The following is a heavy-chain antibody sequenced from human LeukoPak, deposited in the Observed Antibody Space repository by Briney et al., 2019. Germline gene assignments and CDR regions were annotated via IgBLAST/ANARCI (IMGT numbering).Heavy chain of an antibody. J-gene: IGHJ4*02. CDR1: GFTFSSYA. D-gene: IGHD2-2*03. V-gene: IGHV3-23*01. CDR2: ISTGGGNT. Sequence: GGSLRLSCAASGFTFSSYAMSWVRQAPGKGLKWVSTISTGGGNTYYADSVQGRFTVSRDDSKNTLYLQMNSLRAEDTAVYYCAKDGGLWISAHWGDSWGRGTLVTVSS. CDR3: AKDGGLWISAHWGDS.